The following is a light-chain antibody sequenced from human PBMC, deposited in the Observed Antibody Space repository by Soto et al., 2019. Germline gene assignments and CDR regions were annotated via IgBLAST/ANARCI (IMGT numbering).Light chain of an antibody. CDR3: QQYNNWPPWK. V-gene: IGKV3-15*01. CDR2: GAS. J-gene: IGKJ1*01. CDR1: QSVSSN. Sequence: EIVLPQSPATLSGSPGARATRXILTNQSVSSNLAWYQQKPGQAPRLLIYGASTRATGIPARFSGSGSGTEFTLTISSLQSEDFAVYYCQQYNNWPPWKVGQGTKGDIK.